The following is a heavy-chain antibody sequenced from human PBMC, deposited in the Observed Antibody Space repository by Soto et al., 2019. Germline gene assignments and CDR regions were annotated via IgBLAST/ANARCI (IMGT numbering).Heavy chain of an antibody. D-gene: IGHD6-13*01. V-gene: IGHV3-21*01. CDR3: ANHEAADTFSDYYGMNV. J-gene: IGHJ6*02. CDR2: ISTSSIYI. Sequence: EVQLVESGGGLVKPGGSLRLSCAASGFTFSSYSLNWVRQAPGKGLEWVSSISTSSIYIYYADSVKGRFTISRDDAKNSLYLQMNSLRAEDTAVYYCANHEAADTFSDYYGMNVWGQGTTATVSS. CDR1: GFTFSSYS.